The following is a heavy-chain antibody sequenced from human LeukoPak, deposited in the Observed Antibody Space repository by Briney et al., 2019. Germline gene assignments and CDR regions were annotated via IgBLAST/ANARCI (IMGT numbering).Heavy chain of an antibody. D-gene: IGHD3-22*01. CDR2: IIPIFGTA. J-gene: IGHJ4*02. CDR3: ARSNDSSGLSFDY. CDR1: GGTFSSYA. Sequence: SVKVSCKASGGTFSSYAISLVRQAPGQGLEWMGRIIPIFGTANYAQKFQGRVTITTDESTSTAYMELSSLRSEDTAVYYCARSNDSSGLSFDYWGQGTLVTVSS. V-gene: IGHV1-69*05.